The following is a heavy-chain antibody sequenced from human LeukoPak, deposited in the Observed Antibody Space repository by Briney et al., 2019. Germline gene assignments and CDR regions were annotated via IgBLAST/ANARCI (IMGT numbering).Heavy chain of an antibody. CDR2: IYNSGST. CDR3: ARDRLWIEPLDY. J-gene: IGHJ4*02. CDR1: GYSISSGYY. Sequence: SETLSLTCTVSGYSISSGYYWGWIRQSPGKRLEWIGSIYNSGSTYHNPSLKSRIAISVDTSKNQFSLRLRSVTAADTATYYCARDRLWIEPLDYWGQGTLVIVSS. D-gene: IGHD5-18*01. V-gene: IGHV4-38-2*02.